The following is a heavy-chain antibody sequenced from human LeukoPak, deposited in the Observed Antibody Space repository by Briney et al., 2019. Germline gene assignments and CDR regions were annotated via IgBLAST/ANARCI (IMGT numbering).Heavy chain of an antibody. CDR2: IYYSGST. V-gene: IGHV4-59*01. CDR1: GGSISSYY. D-gene: IGHD5-12*01. CDR3: ARFTPNIVATGNDAFDI. J-gene: IGHJ3*02. Sequence: PSETLSLTCTVSGGSISSYYWSWIRQPPGKGLEWIGYIYYSGSTNYNPSLKSRVTISVDTSKNQFSLKLSSVTAADTAVYYCARFTPNIVATGNDAFDIWGQGTMVTVSS.